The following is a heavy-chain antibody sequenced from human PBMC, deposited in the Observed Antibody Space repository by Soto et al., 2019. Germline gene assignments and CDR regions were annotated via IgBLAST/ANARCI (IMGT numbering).Heavy chain of an antibody. CDR1: GGSISSSSYY. D-gene: IGHD2-15*01. Sequence: QLQLQESGPGLVKPSETLSLTCTVSGGSISSSSYYWGWIRQPPGKGLEWIGSIYYSGSTYYNPSLKSRVTISVDTSKNQFSLKLSSVTAADTAVYYCARLAYGGKSRFDYWGQGTLVTVYS. J-gene: IGHJ4*02. CDR2: IYYSGST. CDR3: ARLAYGGKSRFDY. V-gene: IGHV4-39*01.